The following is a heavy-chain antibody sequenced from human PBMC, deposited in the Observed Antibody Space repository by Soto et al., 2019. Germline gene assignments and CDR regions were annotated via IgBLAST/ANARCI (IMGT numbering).Heavy chain of an antibody. V-gene: IGHV5-51*01. CDR3: ARQGNGAEGFDY. Sequence: LKISCKGSGYYFPSYWIGWVRQMPGKGLEWMGIFYPGDSDTRYSPSFQGQVTISADRSISTAYLQWSSLKPSDTAMYYCARQGNGAEGFDYWGQGTLVTVSS. CDR2: FYPGDSDT. J-gene: IGHJ4*02. D-gene: IGHD4-17*01. CDR1: GYYFPSYW.